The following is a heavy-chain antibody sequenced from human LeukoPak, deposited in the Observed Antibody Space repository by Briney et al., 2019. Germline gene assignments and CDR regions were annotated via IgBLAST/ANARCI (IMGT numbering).Heavy chain of an antibody. Sequence: GGSLRLSCVASGFTFSSYAIGWVRQAPGKRPEWVSSLTDSGGTTYYVDSVKGRFTISRDNSKNTLYLHMNSLRAEDTAMYYCAKKRDAFDIWGQGTVVAVSS. D-gene: IGHD5-24*01. CDR1: GFTFSSYA. J-gene: IGHJ3*02. CDR2: LTDSGGTT. V-gene: IGHV3-23*01. CDR3: AKKRDAFDI.